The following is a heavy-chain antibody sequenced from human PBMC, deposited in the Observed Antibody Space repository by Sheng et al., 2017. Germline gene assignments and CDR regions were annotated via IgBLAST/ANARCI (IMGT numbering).Heavy chain of an antibody. CDR2: ISYDGSNK. Sequence: QVQLVQSGGGVVQPGRSLRLSCAASGFTFRSYAMHWVRQGPGKGLEWVAVISYDGSNKYYADSVKGRFTISRDNSKNTLYLQMNSLRAEDTAVYYCAKGRQAADPYYYGMDVWGQGTTVTVSS. J-gene: IGHJ6*02. CDR1: GFTFRSYA. CDR3: AKGRQAADPYYYGMDV. V-gene: IGHV3-30*04. D-gene: IGHD6-13*01.